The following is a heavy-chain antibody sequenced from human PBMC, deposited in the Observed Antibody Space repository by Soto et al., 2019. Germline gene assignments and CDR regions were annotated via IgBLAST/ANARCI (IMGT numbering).Heavy chain of an antibody. CDR2: IYYSGST. J-gene: IGHJ6*02. Sequence: PSETLSLTCTVSGGSISSYYWSWIRQPPGKGLEWIGYIYYSGSTNYNPSLKSRVTISVDTSKNQFSLKLSSVTAADTAVYYCASTGAFYYYYGMDVWGQGTTVTVS. D-gene: IGHD2-8*02. CDR1: GGSISSYY. V-gene: IGHV4-59*01. CDR3: ASTGAFYYYYGMDV.